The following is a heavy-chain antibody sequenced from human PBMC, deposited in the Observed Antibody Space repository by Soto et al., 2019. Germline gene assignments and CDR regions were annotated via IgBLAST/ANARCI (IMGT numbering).Heavy chain of an antibody. CDR1: GFTFSSHD. Sequence: EVHLVESGGGLVQPGGSLRLSCIVSGFTFSSHDMHWVRQATGKGLEWVSGIGTAGDTYYSGSVKGRFTISRENGKNSLYLQMNSLRAEDSAVYYCARATAGYDYWGQGTLVTVSS. D-gene: IGHD6-13*01. J-gene: IGHJ4*02. V-gene: IGHV3-13*01. CDR3: ARATAGYDY. CDR2: IGTAGDT.